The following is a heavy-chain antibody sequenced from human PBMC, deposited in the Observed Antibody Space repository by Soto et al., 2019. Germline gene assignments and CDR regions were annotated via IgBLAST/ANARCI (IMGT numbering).Heavy chain of an antibody. CDR2: INAGNGNT. CDR3: ARTTVTRFYYYYGMDV. J-gene: IGHJ6*02. CDR1: GYTFTSYA. Sequence: ASVKVSCKASGYTFTSYAMHWVRQAPGQRLEWMGWINAGNGNTKYSQKFQGRVTITRDTSASTAYMELSSLRSEDTAVYYCARTTVTRFYYYYGMDVWGQGTKVTVSS. D-gene: IGHD4-17*01. V-gene: IGHV1-3*01.